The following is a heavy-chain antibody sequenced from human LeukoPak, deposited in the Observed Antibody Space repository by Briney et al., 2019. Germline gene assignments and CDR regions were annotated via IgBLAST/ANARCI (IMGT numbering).Heavy chain of an antibody. CDR2: ISYDGSNK. V-gene: IGHV3-30-3*01. D-gene: IGHD2-15*01. J-gene: IGHJ4*02. CDR1: GFTFSSYA. Sequence: GGSLRLSCAASGFTFSSYAMHWVRQAPGKGLEWVAVISYDGSNKYYADSVKGRFTISRDNSKNTLYLQMNSLRAEDTAVYYCARGALGYCSGGSCHDFDYWGQGTLVTVSS. CDR3: ARGALGYCSGGSCHDFDY.